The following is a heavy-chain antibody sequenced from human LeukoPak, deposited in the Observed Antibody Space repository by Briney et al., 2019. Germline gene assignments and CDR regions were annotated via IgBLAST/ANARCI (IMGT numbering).Heavy chain of an antibody. Sequence: PSETLSLTCTVSGGSISSYYWSCFLRPPPKGLEWFGYIYYSGSTNYNPSLKSRGTISVDTSKPQFSLKLSSVTAADTAVYYCARHGATVNTDYMDVWGKGTTVTVSS. CDR2: IYYSGST. V-gene: IGHV4-59*01. CDR3: ARHGATVNTDYMDV. J-gene: IGHJ6*03. D-gene: IGHD4-17*01. CDR1: GGSISSYY.